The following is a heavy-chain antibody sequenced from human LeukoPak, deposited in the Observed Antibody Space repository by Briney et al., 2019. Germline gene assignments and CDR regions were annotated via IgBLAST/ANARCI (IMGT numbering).Heavy chain of an antibody. V-gene: IGHV4-31*03. J-gene: IGHJ5*02. CDR1: GGSISSGGYY. CDR3: ARRVVVVAATLIDP. D-gene: IGHD2-15*01. CDR2: IYYSGST. Sequence: SETLSLTCTVSGGSISSGGYYWSRIRQHPGKGLEWIGYIYYSGSTYYNPSLKSRVTISVDTSKNQFSLKLSSVTAADTAVYYCARRVVVVAATLIDPWGQGTLVTVSS.